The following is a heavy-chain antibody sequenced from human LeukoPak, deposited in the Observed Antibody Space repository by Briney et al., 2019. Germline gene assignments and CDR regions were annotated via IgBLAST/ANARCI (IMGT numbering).Heavy chain of an antibody. Sequence: GGSLRLSCAASGFTFGSYGMNWVRQAPGRGLEWVSSISSGSGYTYYADSVRGRFTISRDNAKNSLYLQMNSLRAEDTAVYYCARGPSSGGGTFDYWGQGALVTVSS. CDR1: GFTFGSYG. CDR2: ISSGSGYT. D-gene: IGHD6-19*01. V-gene: IGHV3-21*01. CDR3: ARGPSSGGGTFDY. J-gene: IGHJ4*02.